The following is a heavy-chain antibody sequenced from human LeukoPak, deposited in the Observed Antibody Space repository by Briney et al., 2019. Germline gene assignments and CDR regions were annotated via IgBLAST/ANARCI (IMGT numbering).Heavy chain of an antibody. CDR3: ARGIRFLERSLYYYGMDV. D-gene: IGHD3-3*01. CDR1: GYTFTSYG. V-gene: IGHV1-18*01. CDR2: ISAYNGNT. Sequence: GASVKVSCKASGYTFTSYGISWVRQAPGQGLEWMGWISAYNGNTNYAQKLQGRVTMTTDTSTSTAYMELRSLRSDDTAVYYCARGIRFLERSLYYYGMDVWGQGTTVTVSS. J-gene: IGHJ6*02.